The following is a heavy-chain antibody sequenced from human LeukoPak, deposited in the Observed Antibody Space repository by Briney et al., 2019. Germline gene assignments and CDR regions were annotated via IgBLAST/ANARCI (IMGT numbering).Heavy chain of an antibody. D-gene: IGHD2-2*01. CDR3: ARGGSYCSSTSCYSD. Sequence: ASVKVSCKASGGTFSSYAISWVRQAPGQGLEWMGGIIPIFGTANYAQKFQGRVTITADESTSTAYMELSSLRSEDTAVYSCARGGSYCSSTSCYSDWGQGTLVTVSS. CDR1: GGTFSSYA. CDR2: IIPIFGTA. J-gene: IGHJ4*02. V-gene: IGHV1-69*13.